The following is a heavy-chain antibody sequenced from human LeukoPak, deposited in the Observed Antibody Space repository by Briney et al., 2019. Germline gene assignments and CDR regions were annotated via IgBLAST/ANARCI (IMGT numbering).Heavy chain of an antibody. D-gene: IGHD6-13*01. V-gene: IGHV5-51*01. CDR3: ARNPSGYHFDY. CDR2: IYPGDSDT. J-gene: IGHJ4*02. CDR1: GYSFTNYW. Sequence: PGESLKISCKGSGYSFTNYWIGWVRQMPGQGLEWMGIIYPGDSDTRYSPSFQGQVTMSADKSISIAYLQWSSLKASDTAMYYCARNPSGYHFDYWGQGTLVTVSS.